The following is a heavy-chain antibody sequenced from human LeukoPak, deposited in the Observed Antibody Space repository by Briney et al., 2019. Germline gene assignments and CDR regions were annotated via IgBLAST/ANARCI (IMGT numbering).Heavy chain of an antibody. D-gene: IGHD3-16*01. CDR2: INSDGSST. CDR1: GFTFSSYW. Sequence: GGSLRLSCAASGFTFSSYWMHWVRQAPGKGLVWVSRINSDGSSTSYADSVKGRFAISRDNSKNTLYLQMNSLRAEDTAVYYCAGAPEGMDVWGQGTTVTVSS. J-gene: IGHJ6*02. CDR3: AGAPEGMDV. V-gene: IGHV3-74*01.